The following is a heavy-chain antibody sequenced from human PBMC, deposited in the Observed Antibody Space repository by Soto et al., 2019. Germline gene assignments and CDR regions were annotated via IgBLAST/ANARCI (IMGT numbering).Heavy chain of an antibody. CDR3: ESPRDGYTSDAFDI. D-gene: IGHD5-12*01. V-gene: IGHV3-21*01. Sequence: SGSLRLSCAASGFTSSSYSMNWVRQAPGKGLEWVSYISSSSSYIYYADSVKGRFTISRDNAKNSLYLQMNSLRAEDTAVYYCESPRDGYTSDAFDIWGQGTMVTVS. J-gene: IGHJ3*02. CDR1: GFTSSSYS. CDR2: ISSSSSYI.